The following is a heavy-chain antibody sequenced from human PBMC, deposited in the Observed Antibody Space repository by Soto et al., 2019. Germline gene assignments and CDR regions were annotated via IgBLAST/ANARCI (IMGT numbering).Heavy chain of an antibody. CDR1: GGTFSSYA. J-gene: IGHJ6*02. CDR2: IIPIFGTA. D-gene: IGHD3-3*01. V-gene: IGHV1-69*13. Sequence: SVKVSCKASGGTFSSYAISWVRQAPGQGLEWMGGIIPIFGTANYAQKFQGRVTITADESTSTAYKELSSLRSEDTAVYYCARVGVYDFWSGYYDTRNYYYYGMDVWGQGTTVTVSS. CDR3: ARVGVYDFWSGYYDTRNYYYYGMDV.